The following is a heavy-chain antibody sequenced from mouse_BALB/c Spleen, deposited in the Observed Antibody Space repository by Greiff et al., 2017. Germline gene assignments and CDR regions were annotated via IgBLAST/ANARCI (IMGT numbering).Heavy chain of an antibody. J-gene: IGHJ1*01. CDR3: AKDVTTRKNWYFDV. CDR2: IYPGDGDT. CDR1: GYAFSSSW. Sequence: QVQLQQSGPELVKPGASVKISCKASGYAFSSSWMNWVKQRPGQGLEWIGRIYPGDGDTNYNGKFKGKATLTADKSSSTAYMQLSSLTSVDSAVYFCAKDVTTRKNWYFDVWGAGTTVTVSS. D-gene: IGHD2-12*01. V-gene: IGHV1-82*01.